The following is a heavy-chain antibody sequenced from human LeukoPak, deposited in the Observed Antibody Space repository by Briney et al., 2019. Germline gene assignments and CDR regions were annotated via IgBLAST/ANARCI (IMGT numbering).Heavy chain of an antibody. D-gene: IGHD1-26*01. CDR2: ISYDGSDK. J-gene: IGHJ6*02. CDR1: GFTFSNYG. CDR3: ARDRGATPYYYYGMDV. V-gene: IGHV3-30*03. Sequence: GGSLRLSCAASGFTFSNYGMHWVRQAPGKGLEWVALISYDGSDKYYVDSVKGRFTISRDNSKNTLYLQMNSLRAEDTAVYYCARDRGATPYYYYGMDVWGQGTTVTVSS.